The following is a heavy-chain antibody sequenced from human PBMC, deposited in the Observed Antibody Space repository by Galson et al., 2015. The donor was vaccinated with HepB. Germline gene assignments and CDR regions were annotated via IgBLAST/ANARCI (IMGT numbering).Heavy chain of an antibody. CDR2: IYSGGST. Sequence: SLRLSCAASGFTVSSNYMSWVRQAPGKGLEWGSVIYSGGSTYYADSVKGRFTISRDNSKNTLYPQMNSLRAEDTAVYYCARDRRFGFGELSLNAFDIWGQGTMVTVSS. CDR1: GFTVSSNY. D-gene: IGHD3-10*01. V-gene: IGHV3-66*01. CDR3: ARDRRFGFGELSLNAFDI. J-gene: IGHJ3*02.